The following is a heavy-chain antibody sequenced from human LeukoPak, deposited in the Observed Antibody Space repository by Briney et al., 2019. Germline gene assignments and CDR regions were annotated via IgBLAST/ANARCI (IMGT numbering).Heavy chain of an antibody. CDR1: GGSISSGSYY. D-gene: IGHD3-22*01. CDR2: IYTSGST. Sequence: SQTLSLTCTVSGGSISSGSYYWSWIRQPAGKGLEWIGRIYTSGSTNYNPSLKSRVTISVDTSKNQFSLKLSSVTAADTAVYYCARGGYYDSSGYLNWFDPWGQGTLVTVSS. CDR3: ARGGYYDSSGYLNWFDP. J-gene: IGHJ5*02. V-gene: IGHV4-61*02.